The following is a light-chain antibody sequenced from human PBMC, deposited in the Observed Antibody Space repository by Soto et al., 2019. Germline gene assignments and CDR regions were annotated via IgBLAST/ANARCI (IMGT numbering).Light chain of an antibody. CDR2: DAS. J-gene: IGKJ2*01. Sequence: EIVMTQSPATLSVSPGERATLSCRASQSVRSNLAWYQQKLGQAPRLLIYDASTRATGIPDRFTGSGSGTEFTLTISSLQSEDFAVYYCHPHTNWPRTFGQGTKLEIK. V-gene: IGKV3-15*01. CDR3: HPHTNWPRT. CDR1: QSVRSN.